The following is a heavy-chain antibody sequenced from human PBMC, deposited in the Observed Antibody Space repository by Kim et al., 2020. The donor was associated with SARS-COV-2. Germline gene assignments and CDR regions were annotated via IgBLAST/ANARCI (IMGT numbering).Heavy chain of an antibody. CDR2: INHSGST. Sequence: SETLSLTCAVYGGSFSGYYWSWIRQPPGKGLEWIGEINHSGSTNYNPSLKSRVTISVDTSKNQFSLKLSSVTAADTAVYYCARLRTTVTEFDYWGQGTLVTVSS. J-gene: IGHJ4*02. CDR1: GGSFSGYY. D-gene: IGHD4-17*01. V-gene: IGHV4-34*01. CDR3: ARLRTTVTEFDY.